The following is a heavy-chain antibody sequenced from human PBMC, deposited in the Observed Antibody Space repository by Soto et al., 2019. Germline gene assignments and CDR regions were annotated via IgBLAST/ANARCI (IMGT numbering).Heavy chain of an antibody. J-gene: IGHJ3*02. Sequence: PSETLSLTCAVYGGSFSGYYWSWIRQPPGKGLEWIGEINHSGSTNYNPSLKSQVTISVDTSKNQFSLKLSSVTAADTAVYYCARVGPFCGSCQSNHAFDIWGQGTMVTVSS. CDR3: ARVGPFCGSCQSNHAFDI. CDR1: GGSFSGYY. CDR2: INHSGST. D-gene: IGHD2-15*01. V-gene: IGHV4-34*01.